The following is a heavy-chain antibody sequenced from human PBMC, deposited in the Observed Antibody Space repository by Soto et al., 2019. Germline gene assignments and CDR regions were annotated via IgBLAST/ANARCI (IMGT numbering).Heavy chain of an antibody. CDR2: ISGSGGST. V-gene: IGHV3-23*01. CDR3: AKEGGYSSGWETIDY. CDR1: GFPFSNYA. Sequence: GGSLRLSCAASGFPFSNYAVTWVRQAPGKGLEWVSTISGSGGSTYYADSVKGRFTISRDNSKNTLYLQMNSLRAEDTAVYYCAKEGGYSSGWETIDYWGQGTLVTVSS. J-gene: IGHJ4*02. D-gene: IGHD6-19*01.